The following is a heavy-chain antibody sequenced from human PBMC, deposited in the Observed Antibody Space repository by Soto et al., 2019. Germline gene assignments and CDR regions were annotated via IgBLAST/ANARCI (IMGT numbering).Heavy chain of an antibody. J-gene: IGHJ6*02. CDR2: IRDRAYGGTT. D-gene: IGHD6-25*01. CDR1: GFTFGDYA. Sequence: GGSLRLSCTASGFTFGDYAMSWVRQAPGKGLEWVSFIRDRAYGGTTEYAASVKGRFTMSRDDSKSVAYLQMNSLKTEDTGVYYCTKDRTIGAADNYYYYGMDVWGQGTTVTV. V-gene: IGHV3-49*04. CDR3: TKDRTIGAADNYYYYGMDV.